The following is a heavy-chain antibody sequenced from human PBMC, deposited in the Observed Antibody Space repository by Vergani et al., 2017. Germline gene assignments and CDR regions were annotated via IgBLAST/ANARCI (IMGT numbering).Heavy chain of an antibody. CDR3: ARDPIDDYESSCYYYAALGY. V-gene: IGHV1-69*01. D-gene: IGHD3-22*01. CDR2: IIPIFGTA. J-gene: IGHJ4*02. Sequence: QVQLVQSGAEVKKPGSSVKVSCKASGGTFSSYAISWVRQAPGQGLEWMGGIIPIFGTANYAQKFQGRVTITADESTSTADMELSSLRSEDTAVYYCARDPIDDYESSCYYYAALGYWGQGTLVTVSS. CDR1: GGTFSSYA.